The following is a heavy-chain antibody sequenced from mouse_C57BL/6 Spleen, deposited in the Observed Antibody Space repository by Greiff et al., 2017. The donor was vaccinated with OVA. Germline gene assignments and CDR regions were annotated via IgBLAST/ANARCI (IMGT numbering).Heavy chain of an antibody. V-gene: IGHV1-80*01. D-gene: IGHD3-2*02. J-gene: IGHJ4*01. CDR1: GYAFSSYW. Sequence: VKLMESGAELVKPGASVKISCKASGYAFSSYWMNWVKQRPGKGLEWIGQIYPGDGDTNYNGKFKGKATLTADKSSSTAYMQLSSLTSEDSAVYFCARGAAQATYAMDYWGQGTSVTVSS. CDR3: ARGAAQATYAMDY. CDR2: IYPGDGDT.